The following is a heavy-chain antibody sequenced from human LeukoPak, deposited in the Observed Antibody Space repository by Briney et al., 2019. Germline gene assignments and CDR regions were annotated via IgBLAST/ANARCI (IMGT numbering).Heavy chain of an antibody. D-gene: IGHD3-10*01. Sequence: GGSVRLSYAASGFTFSYNWLHWVRHAPGKGLVWVSRISSDGRTTHYADSVKGRFTISRDSAKNTLFLQMNDLRAEDTAVYYCLGYYSGSPNWGQGTLVTVSS. CDR2: ISSDGRTT. CDR1: GFTFSYNW. J-gene: IGHJ4*02. V-gene: IGHV3-74*01. CDR3: LGYYSGSPN.